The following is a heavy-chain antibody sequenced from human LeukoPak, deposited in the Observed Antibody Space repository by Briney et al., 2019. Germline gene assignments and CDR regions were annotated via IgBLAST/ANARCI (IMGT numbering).Heavy chain of an antibody. CDR3: TRVGYIDEGIDY. V-gene: IGHV3-23*01. J-gene: IGHJ4*02. Sequence: GGSLRLSCAASGFTFSSYAMSWVRQAPGKGLEWVSAISGSGGSTYYADSVKGRFAISRDNSKNTLYLQMNSLRAEDTAIYYCTRVGYIDEGIDYWGQGTLVTVSS. D-gene: IGHD5-24*01. CDR2: ISGSGGST. CDR1: GFTFSSYA.